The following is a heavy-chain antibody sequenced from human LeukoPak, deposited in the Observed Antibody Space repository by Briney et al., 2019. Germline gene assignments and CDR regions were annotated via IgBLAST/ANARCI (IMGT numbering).Heavy chain of an antibody. V-gene: IGHV3-33*01. Sequence: GGSLRLSCAASGFTFSSYGMHWVRQAPGKGLEWVAVIWYDGSNKYYADSVKGRFTISRDNSKNTLYLQMNSLRAEDTAVYYCARAGIAAAGEDYFDHWGQGTLVTVSS. CDR3: ARAGIAAAGEDYFDH. J-gene: IGHJ4*02. CDR1: GFTFSSYG. D-gene: IGHD6-13*01. CDR2: IWYDGSNK.